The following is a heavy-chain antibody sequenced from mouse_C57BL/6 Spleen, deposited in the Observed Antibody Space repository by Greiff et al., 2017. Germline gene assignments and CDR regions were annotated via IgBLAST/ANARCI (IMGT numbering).Heavy chain of an antibody. CDR1: GYTFTDYY. CDR3: ARGYSNYYFAY. V-gene: IGHV1-75*01. J-gene: IGHJ2*01. D-gene: IGHD2-5*01. CDR2: IFPGSGRT. Sequence: VKLQQSGPELVKPGASVKISCKASGYTFTDYYINWVKQRPGQGLEWIGWIFPGSGRTYYNEKFKGKATLTVDKSSSTAYMLLHSLTSEDSAFYFCARGYSNYYFAYWGQGTTLTVSA.